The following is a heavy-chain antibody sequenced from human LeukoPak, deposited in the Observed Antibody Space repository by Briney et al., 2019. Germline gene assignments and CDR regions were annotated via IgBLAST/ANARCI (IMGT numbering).Heavy chain of an antibody. CDR1: GYSFTSYW. CDR3: ARSLLDIVVVPAAAYNWFDP. J-gene: IGHJ5*02. V-gene: IGHV5-51*01. D-gene: IGHD2-2*03. CDR2: IYPGDSDT. Sequence: GESLKISCKGSGYSFTSYWIGWVRQMPGKGLEWMGIIYPGDSDTRYSPSFQGQVTISADKTISTAYLQWSSLKASDTAMYYCARSLLDIVVVPAAAYNWFDPWGQGTLVTVSS.